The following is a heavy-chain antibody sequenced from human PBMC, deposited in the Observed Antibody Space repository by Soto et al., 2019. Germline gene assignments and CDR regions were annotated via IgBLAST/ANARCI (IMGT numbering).Heavy chain of an antibody. CDR3: ARMGIAAADRRFDYYYYGMDV. V-gene: IGHV6-1*01. J-gene: IGHJ6*02. CDR1: GDSVSTNSAA. Sequence: SQTLPLTCAISGDSVSTNSAAWNWIRQSPSRGLEWLGRTYYRSKWYNDYAVSVKSRITINPDTSKNQFSLQLNSVTPEDTAVYYCARMGIAAADRRFDYYYYGMDVWGQGTTVTVS. CDR2: TYYRSKWYN. D-gene: IGHD6-13*01.